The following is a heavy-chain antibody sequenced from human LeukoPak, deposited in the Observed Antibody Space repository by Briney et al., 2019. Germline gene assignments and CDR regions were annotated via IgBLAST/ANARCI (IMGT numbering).Heavy chain of an antibody. CDR3: ARMRLGDSGYYEADYRLGYFDL. CDR1: GGTFSSYA. V-gene: IGHV1-69*06. Sequence: SVKVSCKASGGTFSSYALSWVRQAPGQGLEWMGGIIPIFGTANYAQKFQGRVTITADKSTSTAYMELSSLRSEDTAVYYCARMRLGDSGYYEADYRLGYFDLWGRGTLVTVSS. D-gene: IGHD3-22*01. CDR2: IIPIFGTA. J-gene: IGHJ2*01.